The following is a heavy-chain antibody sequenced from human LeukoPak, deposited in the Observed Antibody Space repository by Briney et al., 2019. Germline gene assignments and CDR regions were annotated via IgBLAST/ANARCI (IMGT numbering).Heavy chain of an antibody. V-gene: IGHV4-30-4*01. D-gene: IGHD1-26*01. CDR2: IYYSRST. J-gene: IGHJ5*02. CDR1: GGSISSGDYY. Sequence: SQTLSLTCTVSGGSISSGDYYWSWIRQPPGKGLEWIGYIYYSRSTYYNPSLKSRVTISVDTSKNQFSLKLSSVTAADTAVYYCARDKGGSQNWFDPWGQGTLVTVSS. CDR3: ARDKGGSQNWFDP.